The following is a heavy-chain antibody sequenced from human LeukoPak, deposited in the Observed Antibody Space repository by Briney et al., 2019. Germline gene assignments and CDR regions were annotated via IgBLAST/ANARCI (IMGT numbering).Heavy chain of an antibody. V-gene: IGHV4-39*01. J-gene: IGHJ4*02. CDR2: LYYSGST. CDR1: GGSITNNNYY. D-gene: IGHD6-13*01. Sequence: SETLSLTCTVSGGSITNNNYYWDWIRQPPGKGLEWIGDLYYSGSTHYNPSLKSRVTISVDTSKNQFSLKLNSVTAADTAVYYCARHCPYSSSWSHFDYWGQGTQVTVSS. CDR3: ARHCPYSSSWSHFDY.